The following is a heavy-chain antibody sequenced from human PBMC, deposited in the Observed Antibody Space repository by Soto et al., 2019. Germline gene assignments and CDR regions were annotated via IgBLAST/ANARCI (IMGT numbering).Heavy chain of an antibody. CDR1: GGSISSYY. CDR2: IYYSGST. V-gene: IGHV4-59*01. CDR3: ARGGWYTDY. J-gene: IGHJ4*02. Sequence: QVHLQESGPGLVKPSETLSLTCTVSGGSISSYYWSWIRQPPGKGLEWIGYIYYSGSTDYNSALKSRVTISVDTSKNQFSLKLSSVTAADTAVYYCARGGWYTDYWGQGTLATVSS. D-gene: IGHD6-19*01.